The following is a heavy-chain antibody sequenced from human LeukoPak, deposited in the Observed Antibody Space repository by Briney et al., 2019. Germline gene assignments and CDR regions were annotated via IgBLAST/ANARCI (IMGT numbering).Heavy chain of an antibody. V-gene: IGHV3-30*02. CDR3: AKDQETCVRIAAAGDFDY. J-gene: IGHJ4*02. CDR1: GFTFSSYG. CDR2: IWYDGSNK. D-gene: IGHD6-13*01. Sequence: GGSLRLSCAASGFTFSSYGMHWVRQAPGKGLEWVAFIWYDGSNKYYADSVKGRFTISRDNSKNTLYLQMNSLRAEDTAVYYCAKDQETCVRIAAAGDFDYWGQGTLVTVSS.